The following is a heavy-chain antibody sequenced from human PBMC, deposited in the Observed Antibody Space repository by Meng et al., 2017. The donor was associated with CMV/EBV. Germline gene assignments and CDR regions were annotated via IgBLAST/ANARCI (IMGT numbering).Heavy chain of an antibody. CDR1: GYTFTSYG. V-gene: IGHV1-18*01. J-gene: IGHJ4*02. D-gene: IGHD1-26*01. Sequence: PVQCGAEVKKPRAEVKASCKASGYTFTSYGISWVLQAPGQGLEWMGWISAYNGNTNNAQKLQGRVTMTTDTSTSTAYMELRSLRSDDTAVYYCARDSAVGATTFDYWGQGTLVTVSS. CDR2: ISAYNGNT. CDR3: ARDSAVGATTFDY.